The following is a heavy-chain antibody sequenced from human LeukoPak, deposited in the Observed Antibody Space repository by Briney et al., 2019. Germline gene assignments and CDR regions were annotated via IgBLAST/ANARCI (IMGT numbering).Heavy chain of an antibody. CDR2: IYYSGST. V-gene: IGHV4-39*01. D-gene: IGHD2/OR15-2a*01. CDR3: ARHEPDAFFFDY. CDR1: GGSISSK. Sequence: SETLSLTCTVPGGSISSKWGWIRQPPGKGLEWIGTIYYSGSTYYNPSLKSRVTISVDTSKNHFSLNLSSVTAADTAVYYCARHEPDAFFFDYWGQGTLVTVSS. J-gene: IGHJ4*02.